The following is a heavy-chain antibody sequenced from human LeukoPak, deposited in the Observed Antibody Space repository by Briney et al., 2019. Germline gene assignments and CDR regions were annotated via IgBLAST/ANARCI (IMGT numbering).Heavy chain of an antibody. CDR1: GGTFSSYA. CDR2: INPNSGGT. Sequence: ASVKVSCKASGGTFSSYAISWVRQATGQGLEWMGRINPNSGGTNYAQKFQGRVTMTRDTSISTAYMELSRLRSDDTAVYYCARLQGLGDDFFDYWGQGTLVTVSS. D-gene: IGHD2-21*01. CDR3: ARLQGLGDDFFDY. J-gene: IGHJ4*02. V-gene: IGHV1-2*06.